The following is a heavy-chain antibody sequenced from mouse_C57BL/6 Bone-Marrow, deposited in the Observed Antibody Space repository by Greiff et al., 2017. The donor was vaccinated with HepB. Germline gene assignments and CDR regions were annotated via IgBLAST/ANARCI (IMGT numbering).Heavy chain of an antibody. CDR1: GFTFSDYY. Sequence: DVKLVESGGGLVQPGGSLKLSCAASGFTFSDYYMYWVRQTPEKRLEWVAYISNGGGSTYYPDTVKGRFTISRDNAKNTLYLQMSRLESEDTAMYYCARQGLWFSWFAYWGQGTLVTVSA. CDR3: ARQGLWFSWFAY. J-gene: IGHJ3*01. D-gene: IGHD2-2*01. CDR2: ISNGGGST. V-gene: IGHV5-12*01.